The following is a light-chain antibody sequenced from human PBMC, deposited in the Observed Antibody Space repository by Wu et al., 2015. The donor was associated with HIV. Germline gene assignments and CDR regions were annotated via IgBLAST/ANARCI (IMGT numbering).Light chain of an antibody. CDR3: QQYDNSRVT. Sequence: EIVLTQSPGTLSLSPGQRATLFCRASQSVSHNYLAWYQQKPGQAPRVLIYGASDRATGIPDRFSGSGSGTDFTLTISRLEPEDFAVYYCQQYDNSRVTFGQGTKVEIK. J-gene: IGKJ1*01. CDR2: GAS. V-gene: IGKV3-20*01. CDR1: QSVSHNY.